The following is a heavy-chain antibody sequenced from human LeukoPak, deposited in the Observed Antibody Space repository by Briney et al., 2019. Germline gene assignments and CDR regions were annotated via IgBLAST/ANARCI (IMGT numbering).Heavy chain of an antibody. D-gene: IGHD4-23*01. Sequence: ASVKVSCKASGYTFTSYGISWVRQAPGQGLEWMGWISAYNGNTNYAQKLQGRVTMTTDTSTSTAYMELRSLRSDDTAVYYCARDYGGPPADAFDIWGQGTMVTVSS. CDR3: ARDYGGPPADAFDI. CDR1: GYTFTSYG. CDR2: ISAYNGNT. J-gene: IGHJ3*02. V-gene: IGHV1-18*01.